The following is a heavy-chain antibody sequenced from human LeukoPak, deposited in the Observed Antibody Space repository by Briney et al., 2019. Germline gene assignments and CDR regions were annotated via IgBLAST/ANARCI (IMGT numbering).Heavy chain of an antibody. V-gene: IGHV3-23*01. D-gene: IGHD6-13*01. CDR1: GFTFSRYA. CDR2: ISGSGGSP. CDR3: ARDRGRRAAAGYGY. J-gene: IGHJ4*02. Sequence: GGSLRLSCAASGFTFSRYAMSWVRQAPGKGLEWVSAISGSGGSPYYADSVKGRFTISRDNSKNTLYLQMSSLRAEDTAIYYCARDRGRRAAAGYGYWGQGTLVTVSS.